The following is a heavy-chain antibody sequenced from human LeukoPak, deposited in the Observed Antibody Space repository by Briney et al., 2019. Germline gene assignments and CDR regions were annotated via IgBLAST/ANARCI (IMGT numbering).Heavy chain of an antibody. V-gene: IGHV3-23*01. CDR3: AKALSGWSYSPLLDY. D-gene: IGHD6-19*01. Sequence: GGSLGLSCAASGFTFSSYAMSWVRQAPGKGLEWVSAIGGSGGSTYYADSVKGRFTISRDNSKNTLYLQMNSLRSEDTAVYYCAKALSGWSYSPLLDYWGQGTLVTVSS. CDR1: GFTFSSYA. J-gene: IGHJ4*02. CDR2: IGGSGGST.